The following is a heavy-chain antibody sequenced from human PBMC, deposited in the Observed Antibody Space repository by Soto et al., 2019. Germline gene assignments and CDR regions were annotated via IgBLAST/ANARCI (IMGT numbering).Heavy chain of an antibody. CDR2: NYYSGSP. Sequence: QVQLQESGPGLVKPSQTLSLTCTVSGGSISSGDYYWSWIRQPPGKGLEWIGYNYYSGSPYYKPSLKSRVTISVDTSKNQFSLKLSSVTAADTAVYYCARGGGTMVRGVENWFDPWGQGTLVTVSS. D-gene: IGHD3-10*01. J-gene: IGHJ5*02. V-gene: IGHV4-30-4*01. CDR3: ARGGGTMVRGVENWFDP. CDR1: GGSISSGDYY.